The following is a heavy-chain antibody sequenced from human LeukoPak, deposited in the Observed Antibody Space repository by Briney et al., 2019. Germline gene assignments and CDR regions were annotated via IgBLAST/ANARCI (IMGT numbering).Heavy chain of an antibody. V-gene: IGHV3-48*02. D-gene: IGHD3-9*01. J-gene: IGHJ4*02. CDR2: INSVSDMI. Sequence: GGSLRLSCAASRFTFRSYTMNWVRQAPGKGLEWISYINSVSDMISYADSVMGRFSISRDNAKNSLYLQMNSLRDDDTAVYYCARDLYFAHDYWGQGTLVTVSS. CDR3: ARDLYFAHDY. CDR1: RFTFRSYT.